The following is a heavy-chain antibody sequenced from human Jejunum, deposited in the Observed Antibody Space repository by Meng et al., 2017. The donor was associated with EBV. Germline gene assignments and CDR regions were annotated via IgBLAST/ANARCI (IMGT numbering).Heavy chain of an antibody. CDR2: IRNKPRGYTA. Sequence: EVQLVESGGGLVQPGASLRLSCAASGFRFSDHYMDWFRQAPGKGLEWLGLIRNKPRGYTAEYAASVKGRFTISRDDSRNSLYLQMNSLKTEDTAVYYCADLGTSPLGPRGQGTLVTVSS. CDR3: ADLGTSPLGP. J-gene: IGHJ5*02. CDR1: GFRFSDHY. V-gene: IGHV3-72*01. D-gene: IGHD3-16*01.